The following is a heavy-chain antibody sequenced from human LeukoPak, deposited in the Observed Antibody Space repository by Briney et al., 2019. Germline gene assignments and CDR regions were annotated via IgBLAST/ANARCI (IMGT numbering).Heavy chain of an antibody. Sequence: GVSLRLSCAASGFTFNSFTMNWVPQAPGKGLEWCSYTSRTGTNIYYTDSVKGRFTISRDNRKNSLYLQMNSLRSEDTGLYFCARDLGSGDHGLLVWGQGTLLTVSS. D-gene: IGHD2-21*02. CDR3: ARDLGSGDHGLLV. CDR2: TSRTGTNI. V-gene: IGHV3-48*01. J-gene: IGHJ4*02. CDR1: GFTFNSFT.